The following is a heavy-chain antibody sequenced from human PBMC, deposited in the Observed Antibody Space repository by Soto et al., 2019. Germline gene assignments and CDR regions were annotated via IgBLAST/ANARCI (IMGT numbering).Heavy chain of an antibody. D-gene: IGHD6-6*01. J-gene: IGHJ4*02. Sequence: EVQLLESGGGLVQPGESLRLSCAASGFTFSSYAMSWVRQAPGKGLEWVSVISGSDDSTYYADSVKGRFTISRDNSKNALYLPMIGLRAGDTAVYYCAKRSSSSTFGYWGEGALVTVSS. CDR2: ISGSDDST. CDR3: AKRSSSSTFGY. CDR1: GFTFSSYA. V-gene: IGHV3-23*01.